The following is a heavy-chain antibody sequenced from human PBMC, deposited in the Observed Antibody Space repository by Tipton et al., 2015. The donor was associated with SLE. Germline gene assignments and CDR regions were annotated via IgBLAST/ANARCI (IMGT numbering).Heavy chain of an antibody. CDR2: IYYSGCT. J-gene: IGHJ6*03. Sequence: TLSLTCTVSGGSISSYYWSWIRQPPGKGLEWIGYIYYSGCTNYNPSLKSRVTISVDTSKNQFSLKLSSVTAADTAVYYCARMGYYYYYMDVWGKGTTVTVSS. CDR3: ARMGYYYYYMDV. CDR1: GGSISSYY. V-gene: IGHV4-59*01.